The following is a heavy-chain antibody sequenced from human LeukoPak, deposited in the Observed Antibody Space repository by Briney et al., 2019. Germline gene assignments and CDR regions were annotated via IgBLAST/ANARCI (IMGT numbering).Heavy chain of an antibody. J-gene: IGHJ4*02. CDR2: INHSGST. CDR1: GGSISSGDYY. Sequence: PSETLSLTCTVSGGSISSGDYYWSWIRQPPGKGLEWIGEINHSGSTNYNPSLKSRVTISVDTSKNQFSLKLSSVTAADTAVYYCARGYSRFDYWGQGTLVTVSS. D-gene: IGHD6-13*01. V-gene: IGHV4-39*07. CDR3: ARGYSRFDY.